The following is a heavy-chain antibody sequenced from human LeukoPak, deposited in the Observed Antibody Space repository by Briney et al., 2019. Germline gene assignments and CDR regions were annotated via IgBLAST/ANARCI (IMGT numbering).Heavy chain of an antibody. CDR2: ISYDGSNK. V-gene: IGHV3-30*04. CDR1: GFTFSSYA. J-gene: IGHJ4*02. D-gene: IGHD2-2*01. Sequence: GGSLRLSCAASGFTFSSYAMHWVRQAPGKGLEWVAVISYDGSNKYYADSAKGRFTISRDNSKNTLYLQMNSLRAEDTAVYYCARPIVVVPAALVSYFDYWGQGTLVTVSS. CDR3: ARPIVVVPAALVSYFDY.